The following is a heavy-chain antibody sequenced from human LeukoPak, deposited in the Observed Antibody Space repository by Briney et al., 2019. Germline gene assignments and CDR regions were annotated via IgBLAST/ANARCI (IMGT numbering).Heavy chain of an antibody. V-gene: IGHV4-4*02. CDR3: ARSLSNYYGSGVPHY. D-gene: IGHD3-10*01. Sequence: SETLSLTCAVSGASISSNWWNWVRQPPGKGLEWIGEIHHSGSANYNPSLKSRVTISVDKSKNQFSLKLSSVTAADTAVYYCARSLSNYYGSGVPHYWGQGTLVTVSS. CDR2: IHHSGSA. J-gene: IGHJ4*02. CDR1: GASISSNW.